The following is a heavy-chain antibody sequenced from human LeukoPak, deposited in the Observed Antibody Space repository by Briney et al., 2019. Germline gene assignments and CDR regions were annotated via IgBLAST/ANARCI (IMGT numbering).Heavy chain of an antibody. CDR1: GFTFSSSN. J-gene: IGHJ6*02. CDR2: ISTSGGRT. D-gene: IGHD2-2*01. Sequence: GGSLRLSCAASGFTFSSSNMNWVRQTPDKGLEWVASISTSGGRTYYADSVKGRFTVSRDNSKNTLYLQMNSLRAEDTAVYFCASPPLPAVIGYYYYNVDVWGQGTTVTVSS. V-gene: IGHV3-23*01. CDR3: ASPPLPAVIGYYYYNVDV.